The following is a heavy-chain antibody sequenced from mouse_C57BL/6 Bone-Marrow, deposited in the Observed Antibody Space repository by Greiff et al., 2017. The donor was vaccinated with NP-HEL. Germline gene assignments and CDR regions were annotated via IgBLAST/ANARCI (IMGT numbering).Heavy chain of an antibody. D-gene: IGHD1-1*01. CDR2: IYPRSGNN. CDR1: GYTFTSYG. Sequence: VKLQESGAELARPGASVKLSCKASGYTFTSYGISWVKQRTGQGLEWIGEIYPRSGNNYYNEKFKGKATLTADKSSSTTYMELRILTSADSAVSFCAVLLRCPAWFAYWGQGTLVTVSA. CDR3: AVLLRCPAWFAY. J-gene: IGHJ3*01. V-gene: IGHV1-81*01.